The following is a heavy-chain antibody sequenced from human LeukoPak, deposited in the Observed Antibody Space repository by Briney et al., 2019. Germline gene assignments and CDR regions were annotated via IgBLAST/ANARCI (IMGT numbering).Heavy chain of an antibody. D-gene: IGHD6-13*01. CDR3: ARDRRYSSSWYVRLYYYYYGMDV. Sequence: ASVKVSCKASGYTFTSYGISWVRQAPGQGLEWMGWISAYNGNTNYAQKLQGRVTMTTDTSTSTAYMELRSLRSDDTAVYYCARDRRYSSSWYVRLYYYYYGMDVWGQGTTVTVYS. J-gene: IGHJ6*02. CDR1: GYTFTSYG. CDR2: ISAYNGNT. V-gene: IGHV1-18*01.